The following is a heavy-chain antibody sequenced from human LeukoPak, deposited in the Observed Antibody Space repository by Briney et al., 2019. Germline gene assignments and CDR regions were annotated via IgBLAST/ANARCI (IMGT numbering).Heavy chain of an antibody. D-gene: IGHD3-10*01. J-gene: IGHJ4*02. CDR1: NGSISTYY. Sequence: PSETLSLTCTVSNGSISTYYWTWIRQAPGKGLEWTGYIYYSGSTNYNPSLKSRVTISVDTSRNQFSLKLSSVTAADTAVYYCARFLGPREWFGESPRSVYFDYWGQGTLVTVSS. V-gene: IGHV4-59*01. CDR2: IYYSGST. CDR3: ARFLGPREWFGESPRSVYFDY.